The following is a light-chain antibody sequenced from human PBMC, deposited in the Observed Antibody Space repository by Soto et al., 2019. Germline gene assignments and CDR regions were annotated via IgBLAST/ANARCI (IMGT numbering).Light chain of an antibody. CDR2: DDN. CDR1: DSNIGSNS. J-gene: IGLJ1*01. V-gene: IGLV1-51*01. Sequence: QSVLTQPPSASGTAGQGVTISCSGGDSNIGSNSVSWYQQLPGTAPTLLIYDDNKRPSGIPDRFSGSKSGTSATLGITGFQTGDEADYYCGSWDSSLSAYVFGTGTKVTVL. CDR3: GSWDSSLSAYV.